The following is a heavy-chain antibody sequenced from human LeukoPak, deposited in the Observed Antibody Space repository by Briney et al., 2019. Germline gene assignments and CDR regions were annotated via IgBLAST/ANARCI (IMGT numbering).Heavy chain of an antibody. CDR3: ARSVSWGSPYYWYFDL. J-gene: IGHJ2*01. CDR1: GGTLSNHA. CDR2: IIPVSGTT. V-gene: IGHV1-69*05. D-gene: IGHD7-27*01. Sequence: ASVKVSCKASGGTLSNHAVSWVRQAPGPGLEGMARIIPVSGTTSCAQKVQGRVTCTTDESTSTVYMDLSSLRSEDTAVYFCARSVSWGSPYYWYFDLWGRGTLVAVSS.